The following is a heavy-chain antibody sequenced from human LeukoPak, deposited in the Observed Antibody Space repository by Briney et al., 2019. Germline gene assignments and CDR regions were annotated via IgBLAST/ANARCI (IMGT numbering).Heavy chain of an antibody. Sequence: SETLSLTCTVSGGSISRGTYYWGWIRQPPGKGLQWIGSISYSGNTYSNPSLASRVTMSVDTSKNQFSLKLSSVTAADTAVYYCARLGLRYSSSDEKYYFDYWGQGTLVTVSS. CDR2: ISYSGNT. CDR3: ARLGLRYSSSDEKYYFDY. CDR1: GGSISRGTYY. D-gene: IGHD6-6*01. J-gene: IGHJ4*02. V-gene: IGHV4-39*07.